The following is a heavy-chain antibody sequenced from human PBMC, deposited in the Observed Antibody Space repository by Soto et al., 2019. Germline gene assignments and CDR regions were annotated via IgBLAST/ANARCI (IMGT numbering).Heavy chain of an antibody. V-gene: IGHV3-15*01. J-gene: IGHJ4*02. CDR1: GFTFSNAW. CDR2: IKRNIDGGTT. D-gene: IGHD6-19*01. CDR3: TTVDAVVLN. Sequence: EVQLVESGGGLVKPGGSLRLSCAASGFTFSNAWMSWVRQAPGGGLELVGRIKRNIDGGTTDYAAPVKGRFAISRDDSNSILYREMNSLRSEDTAVYYCTTVDAVVLNWGQGLLVTVSS.